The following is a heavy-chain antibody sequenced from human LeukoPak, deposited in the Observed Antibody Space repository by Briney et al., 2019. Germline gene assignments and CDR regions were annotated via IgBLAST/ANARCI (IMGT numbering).Heavy chain of an antibody. D-gene: IGHD6-13*01. CDR2: INPSGCST. CDR3: ARSTLSWDAFDI. V-gene: IGHV1-46*01. Sequence: ASVKVSCKASGYTFTSYYMHWVRQAPGQGLEWMGIINPSGCSTSYAQKFQGRVTMTRDTSTSTVYMELSSLRSEDTAVYYCARSTLSWDAFDIWGQGTMVTVSS. CDR1: GYTFTSYY. J-gene: IGHJ3*02.